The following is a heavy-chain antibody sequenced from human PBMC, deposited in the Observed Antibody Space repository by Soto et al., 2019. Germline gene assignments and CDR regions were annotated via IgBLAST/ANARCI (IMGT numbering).Heavy chain of an antibody. CDR2: VKTKSEGETT. Sequence: EVQLVESGGGWVKPGGSLTLSCVASGFTFGDAWMNWVRQAAGKGLEWVGHVKTKSEGETTDYAAPVKGRFTIWRDDSTNTLYLQMNSLKSEDTGKYFCTTLGPSWGQGTQVTVSS. V-gene: IGHV3-15*07. J-gene: IGHJ5*02. CDR1: GFTFGDAW. CDR3: TTLGPS.